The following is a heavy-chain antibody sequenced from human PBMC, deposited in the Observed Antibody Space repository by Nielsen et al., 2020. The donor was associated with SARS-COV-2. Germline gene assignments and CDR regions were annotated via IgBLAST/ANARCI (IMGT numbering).Heavy chain of an antibody. CDR1: GFTFDDYG. D-gene: IGHD1-26*01. CDR2: INWNGGST. J-gene: IGHJ4*02. CDR3: ARDPIGGARPYYFDY. Sequence: GESLKISCAASGFTFDDYGMSWVRQAPGKGLELVSGINWNGGSTGYADSVKGRFTISRDNAKNSLYLQMNSLRAEDTALYHCARDPIGGARPYYFDYWGQGTLVTVSS. V-gene: IGHV3-20*01.